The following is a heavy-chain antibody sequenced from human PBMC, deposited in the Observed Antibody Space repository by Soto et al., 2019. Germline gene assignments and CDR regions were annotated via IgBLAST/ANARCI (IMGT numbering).Heavy chain of an antibody. D-gene: IGHD3-9*01. Sequence: QVQLVQSGAEVKKPGASVKVSCKASGYTFTGYYMHWVRQAPGQGLEWMGWISAYNGNTNYAQKLQGRVTMTTDTSTSTAYMELRSLRSDDTAVYYCARESHVLRYFEYWGQGTLVTVSS. CDR3: ARESHVLRYFEY. CDR2: ISAYNGNT. J-gene: IGHJ4*02. CDR1: GYTFTGYY. V-gene: IGHV1-18*04.